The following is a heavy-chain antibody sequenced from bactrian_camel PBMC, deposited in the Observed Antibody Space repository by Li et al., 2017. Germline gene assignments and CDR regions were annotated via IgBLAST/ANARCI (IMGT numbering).Heavy chain of an antibody. D-gene: IGHD1*01. V-gene: IGHV3S57*01. J-gene: IGHJ4*01. CDR1: GRTYSKWC. Sequence: HVQLVESGGGSVQAGGSLRLSCAASGRTYSKWCMGWFRQVPGKEREGLATIDSSGITAYADSVKGRFTISQDNAKNVMSLQMNDLKPEDTAMYYCAAKRSQTSLYCNTGRMVGSYAYWGQGTQVTVS. CDR3: AAKRSQTSLYCNTGRMVGSYAY. CDR2: IDSSGIT.